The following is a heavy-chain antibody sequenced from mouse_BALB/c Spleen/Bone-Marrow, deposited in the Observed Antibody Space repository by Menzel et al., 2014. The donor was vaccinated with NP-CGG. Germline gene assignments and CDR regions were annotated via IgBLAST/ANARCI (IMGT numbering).Heavy chain of an antibody. CDR3: ARGGTTATWYFDV. CDR1: GSNIKDTY. Sequence: VHVKQSGAELVKPGASVKLSCTASGSNIKDTYMHWVKQRPEQGLEWIGRIDPANGNTKYDPKLQGKATITADTSSNTAYLQLSSLTSEDTAVYYCARGGTTATWYFDVWGAGTTVTVTS. V-gene: IGHV14-3*02. CDR2: IDPANGNT. J-gene: IGHJ1*01. D-gene: IGHD1-2*01.